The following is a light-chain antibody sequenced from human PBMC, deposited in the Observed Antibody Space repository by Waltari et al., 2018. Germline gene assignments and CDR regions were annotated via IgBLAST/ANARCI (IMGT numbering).Light chain of an antibody. CDR3: SSYAGSNTLV. J-gene: IGLJ2*01. Sequence: QSALTQPPSASGSPGQSVPISCPGTNSDVGTYHYVSWFHQHPGRAPNLLIYEVNKRPSGVPDRFSGSKSDNRASLTVSGLQADDEAVYHCSSYAGSNTLVFGGGTKLTVL. CDR2: EVN. V-gene: IGLV2-8*01. CDR1: NSDVGTYHY.